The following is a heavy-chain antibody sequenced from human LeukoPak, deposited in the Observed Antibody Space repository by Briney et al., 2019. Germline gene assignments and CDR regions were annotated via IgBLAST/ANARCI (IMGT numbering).Heavy chain of an antibody. CDR3: ARVARYGGRYYYGMDV. Sequence: GGSLRLSCAASGFTFSDYYMSWIRQAPGKGLEWVSYISSSGSTIYYADSVKGRFTISRDNSKNTLYLQMNSLRAEDTAVYYCARVARYGGRYYYGMDVWGQGTTVTVSS. J-gene: IGHJ6*02. CDR2: ISSSGSTI. CDR1: GFTFSDYY. D-gene: IGHD4-23*01. V-gene: IGHV3-11*04.